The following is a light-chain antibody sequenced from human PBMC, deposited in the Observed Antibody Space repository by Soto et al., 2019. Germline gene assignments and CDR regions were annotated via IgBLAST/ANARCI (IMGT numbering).Light chain of an antibody. CDR1: QSVLYSSNNKNY. Sequence: DIVMTQSPESLAVSLGERATINCKSSQSVLYSSNNKNYLAWYHQKPGQPPKLLIYWASTRESGVPERFSGSGSGTDFTLTISSLQAEDVAVYYCQQYYSTLLTFGGGTKVEIK. V-gene: IGKV4-1*01. CDR2: WAS. J-gene: IGKJ4*01. CDR3: QQYYSTLLT.